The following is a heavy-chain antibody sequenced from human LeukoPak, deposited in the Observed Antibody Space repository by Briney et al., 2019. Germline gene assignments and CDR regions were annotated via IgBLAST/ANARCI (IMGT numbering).Heavy chain of an antibody. V-gene: IGHV4-34*01. CDR3: AXGXXLSSMXRGVIIWGNWFDP. CDR1: GGSFSGYY. CDR2: INHSGST. D-gene: IGHD3-10*01. J-gene: IGHJ5*02. Sequence: ETLSXXCAVYGGSFSGYYWSWIRQPPGKGLEWIGEINHSGSTNYNPSLKSRVTISVDTSKNQFSLKLRSVTAADTAVYNCAXGXXLSSMXRGVIIWGNWFDPWGQGTLVTVSS.